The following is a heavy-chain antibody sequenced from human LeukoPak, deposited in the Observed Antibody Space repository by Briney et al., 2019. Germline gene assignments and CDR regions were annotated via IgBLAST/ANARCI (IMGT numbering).Heavy chain of an antibody. D-gene: IGHD3-10*01. CDR2: INPKDGST. CDR1: GYTFTGYH. CDR3: ARGIIVVRGVLPYGMDV. V-gene: IGHV1-46*01. Sequence: ASVKVSCKASGYTFTGYHMHWVRQAPGQGPEWMGIINPKDGSTYYAQKFQGRVTMTRDTSTSIVYMHLSSLRSEDTAVYYCARGIIVVRGVLPYGMDVWGQGTTVTVSS. J-gene: IGHJ6*02.